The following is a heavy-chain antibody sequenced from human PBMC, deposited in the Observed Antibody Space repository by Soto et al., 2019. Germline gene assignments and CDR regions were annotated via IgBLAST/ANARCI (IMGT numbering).Heavy chain of an antibody. CDR1: GFTFSSYA. J-gene: IGHJ6*02. D-gene: IGHD4-4*01. V-gene: IGHV3-23*01. Sequence: EVQLLESGGGLVQPGGSLRLSCAASGFTFSSYAMSWVRQAPGKGLEWVSAISGSGGSTYYADSVKGRFTISRDNSKNTLYLQMSRLRTEYTAVYYCARDHTVTTVLRGYYYGMDVWGQGTTGPVSS. CDR2: ISGSGGST. CDR3: ARDHTVTTVLRGYYYGMDV.